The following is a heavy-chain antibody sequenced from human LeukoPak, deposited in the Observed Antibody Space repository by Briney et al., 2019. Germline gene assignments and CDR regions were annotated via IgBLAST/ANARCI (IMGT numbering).Heavy chain of an antibody. CDR3: ARTFSKDYYFDY. J-gene: IGHJ4*02. Sequence: PSETLSLTCTLSRGSISSYYWSWIRQPPGKGLEWIGYIYYSGSTNYNPSLKSRVTMSVDTSKNQFSLKLSSETAADTAVYYCARTFSKDYYFDYWGQGTLVTVSS. V-gene: IGHV4-59*01. D-gene: IGHD3-3*02. CDR2: IYYSGST. CDR1: RGSISSYY.